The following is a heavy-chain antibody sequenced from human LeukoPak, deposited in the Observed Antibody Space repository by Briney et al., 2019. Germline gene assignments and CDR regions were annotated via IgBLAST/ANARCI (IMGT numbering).Heavy chain of an antibody. Sequence: SVKVSCKTSGYSFTDYYMHWVRQAPGQGLEWMGWINLNSGGTSSAQKFQGRVTMTRDTSITTVYMEVSWLTSDDTAIYYCARADRLHGGPYLIGPWGQGTLVTVSS. CDR3: ARADRLHGGPYLIGP. V-gene: IGHV1-2*02. CDR2: INLNSGGT. CDR1: GYSFTDYY. J-gene: IGHJ5*02. D-gene: IGHD2-21*01.